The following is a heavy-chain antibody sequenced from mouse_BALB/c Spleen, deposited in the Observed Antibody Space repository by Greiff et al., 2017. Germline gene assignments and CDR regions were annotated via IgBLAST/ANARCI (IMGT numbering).Heavy chain of an antibody. CDR3: ARDYGNYVRFSFAY. D-gene: IGHD2-1*01. V-gene: IGHV5-15*02. Sequence: EVNVVESGGGLVQPGGSRKLSCAASGFTFSDYGMAWVRQAPGKGPEWVAFISNLAYSIYYADTVTGRFTISRENAKNTLYLEMSSLRSEDTAMYYCARDYGNYVRFSFAYWGQGTLVTVSA. CDR1: GFTFSDYG. J-gene: IGHJ3*01. CDR2: ISNLAYSI.